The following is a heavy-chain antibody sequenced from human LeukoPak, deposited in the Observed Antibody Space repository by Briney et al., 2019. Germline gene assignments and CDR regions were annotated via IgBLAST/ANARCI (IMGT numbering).Heavy chain of an antibody. CDR1: GFTFSSYA. J-gene: IGHJ4*02. CDR3: ARVSSSGWYYFDY. CDR2: ISYDGSNK. Sequence: PGGSLRLSCAASGFTFSSYAMHWVRQAPGKGLEWVAVISYDGSNKYYADSVKGRFTISRDSSKNTLYLQMNSLRAEDTAVYYCARVSSSGWYYFDYWGQGTLVTVSS. V-gene: IGHV3-30-3*01. D-gene: IGHD6-19*01.